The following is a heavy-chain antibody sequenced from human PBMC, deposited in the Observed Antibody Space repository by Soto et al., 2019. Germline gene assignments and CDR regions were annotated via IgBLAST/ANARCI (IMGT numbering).Heavy chain of an antibody. D-gene: IGHD3-10*01. J-gene: IGHJ3*02. CDR3: ARVWGGAFDI. CDR1: GGSISSYY. CDR2: IYYSGST. V-gene: IGHV4-59*01. Sequence: QVQLQESGPGLVKPSETLSLTCTVSGGSISSYYWSWIRQPPGKGLEWIGYIYYSGSTNYTPSLKCRVTISVDTSKNQFSLKLSSVTAADTAVYYCARVWGGAFDIWGQGTMVTVSS.